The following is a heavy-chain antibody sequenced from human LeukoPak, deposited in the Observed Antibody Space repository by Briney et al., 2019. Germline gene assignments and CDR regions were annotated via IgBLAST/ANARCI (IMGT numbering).Heavy chain of an antibody. J-gene: IGHJ3*02. CDR2: INPNSGGT. CDR1: RYTFTDYY. CDR3: AREDPRWLRFLGAFDI. V-gene: IGHV1-2*02. Sequence: GASVKVSCKASRYTFTDYYVHWVRQAPGQGLEWMGWINPNSGGTNYAQKFQGRVTMTRDTSISTAYMDLSRLRSDDTAVYYCAREDPRWLRFLGAFDIWGQGTMVTVSS. D-gene: IGHD5-24*01.